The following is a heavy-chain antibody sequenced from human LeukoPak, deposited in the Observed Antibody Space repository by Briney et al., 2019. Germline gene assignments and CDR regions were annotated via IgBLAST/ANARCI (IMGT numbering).Heavy chain of an antibody. CDR3: ARATSANEYSYGFHFDY. CDR2: IIPSFGTV. V-gene: IGHV1-69*13. Sequence: SVKVSCKASGTTFRSYAINWVRQAPGQGLEWMGAIIPSFGTVRYAQKFQGRVTMTADESTSTAYMDLNYLRSDDTAVYFCARATSANEYSYGFHFDYWGQGTLVTVSS. J-gene: IGHJ4*02. D-gene: IGHD5-18*01. CDR1: GTTFRSYA.